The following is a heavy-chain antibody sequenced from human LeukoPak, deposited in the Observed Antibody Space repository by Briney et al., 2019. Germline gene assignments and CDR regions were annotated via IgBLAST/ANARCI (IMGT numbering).Heavy chain of an antibody. V-gene: IGHV3-30*03. CDR2: ISYDGSDK. CDR3: ATLLLGVGGDY. CDR1: GFTFSRYG. D-gene: IGHD2-15*01. J-gene: IGHJ4*02. Sequence: GGSLRLSCVASGFTFSRYGMHWVRQAPGKGLEWVAMISYDGSDKYYAESVKGRFTISRDNSKNTLYLQMNSLRDEDTAMYSCATLLLGVGGDYWGQGTLVTVSS.